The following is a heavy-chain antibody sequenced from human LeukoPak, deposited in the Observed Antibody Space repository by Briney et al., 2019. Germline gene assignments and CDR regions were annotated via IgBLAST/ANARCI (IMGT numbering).Heavy chain of an antibody. V-gene: IGHV1-8*02. CDR1: GYTFTGYY. D-gene: IGHD5-24*01. J-gene: IGHJ6*02. CDR2: INPNSGNT. Sequence: ASVKVSCKTSGYTFTGYYLHWVRQAPGQGLEWMGWINPNSGNTGYAQKFQGRVTLTRETFISTAYMELSSLRSEDTAVYYCVRAMDPLDTFNYQYAMDVWGQGTMVTVSS. CDR3: VRAMDPLDTFNYQYAMDV.